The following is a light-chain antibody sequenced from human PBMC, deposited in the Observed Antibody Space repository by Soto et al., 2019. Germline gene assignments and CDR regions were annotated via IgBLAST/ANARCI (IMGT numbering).Light chain of an antibody. Sequence: EIVLTQSPGSLSLSPGERATVTCRSGQGVTTNFAWYQQKSGQSPRLLIYDVSIRATGVPARFSGSGSGTEFTLTISSLQSEDFAVYYCQQYNNWPKTFGQGTKVDI. CDR1: QGVTTN. CDR2: DVS. V-gene: IGKV3-15*01. J-gene: IGKJ1*01. CDR3: QQYNNWPKT.